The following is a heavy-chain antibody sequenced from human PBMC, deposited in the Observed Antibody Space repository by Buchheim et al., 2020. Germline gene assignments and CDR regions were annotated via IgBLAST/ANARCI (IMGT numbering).Heavy chain of an antibody. J-gene: IGHJ6*02. D-gene: IGHD3-22*01. CDR2: IYSGGST. CDR3: ARGQPEVVTRGDYYGMDV. Sequence: EVQLVESGGGLVQPGGSLRLSCAASGFTVSSNYMSWVRQAPGKGLEWVSVIYSGGSTYYADSVKGRFTISRDNYKNKLYPPMNSLRAEDTAVYYCARGQPEVVTRGDYYGMDVWGQGTT. V-gene: IGHV3-66*01. CDR1: GFTVSSNY.